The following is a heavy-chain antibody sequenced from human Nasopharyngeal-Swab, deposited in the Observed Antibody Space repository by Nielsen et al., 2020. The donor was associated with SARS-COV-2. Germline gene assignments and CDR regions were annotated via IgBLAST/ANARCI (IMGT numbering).Heavy chain of an antibody. J-gene: IGHJ4*02. CDR2: IKQDGSEK. V-gene: IGHV3-7*02. Sequence: GESLKISCAASGFSFSSYWMSWVRQAPGKGLEWVANIKQDGSEKNYVDSVKGRFTISRDNAKSSLDLQMNSLRAEDTAVYHCASGGWYPDYWGQGTLVTVSS. CDR3: ASGGWYPDY. CDR1: GFSFSSYW. D-gene: IGHD6-19*01.